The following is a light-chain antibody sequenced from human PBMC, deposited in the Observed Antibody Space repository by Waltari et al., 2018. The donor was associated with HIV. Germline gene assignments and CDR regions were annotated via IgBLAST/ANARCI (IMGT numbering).Light chain of an antibody. J-gene: IGLJ3*02. V-gene: IGLV4-69*02. CDR1: SGNTNYA. Sequence: QLVLTQSTSASASLGASVKLTCTLSSGNTNYATQWHQQEPEKGPRYLMTVKSDGSHSKGDGIPDRFSGSSSGAERYLTISSLQSEDDADYYCQTCGTGFQVFGGGTKLTVL. CDR2: VKSDGSH. CDR3: QTCGTGFQV.